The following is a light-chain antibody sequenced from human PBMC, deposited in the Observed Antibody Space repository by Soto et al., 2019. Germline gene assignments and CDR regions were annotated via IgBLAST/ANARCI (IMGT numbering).Light chain of an antibody. V-gene: IGKV3-20*01. CDR1: HSVSSSY. CDR2: DTS. J-gene: IGKJ1*01. Sequence: IVLAQSPGTLALSPGERASLSCRASHSVSSSYLAWYQQNPGQAPRLLIYDTSSRATGIPDRFSGSGSGTDFTLTISRLEPEDFAVYYCQQYGSSRTFGQGTKVDIK. CDR3: QQYGSSRT.